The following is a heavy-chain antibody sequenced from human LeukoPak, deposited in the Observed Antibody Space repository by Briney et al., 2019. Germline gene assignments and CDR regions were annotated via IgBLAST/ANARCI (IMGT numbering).Heavy chain of an antibody. V-gene: IGHV4-59*02. D-gene: IGHD7-27*01. Sequence: SETLSLTCTVSGGSVSNYYWSWIRQSPGKGLGWIGYIYYTETSYNPSLKSRVTISADTSKNQFSLKLYSVTAADTAVYYCATRKLGNDYWGQGTLVTVSS. CDR3: ATRKLGNDY. CDR1: GGSVSNYY. J-gene: IGHJ4*02. CDR2: IYYTET.